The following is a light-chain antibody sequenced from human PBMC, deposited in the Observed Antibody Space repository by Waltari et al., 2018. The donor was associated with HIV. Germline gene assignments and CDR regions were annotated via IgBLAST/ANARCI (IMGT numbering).Light chain of an antibody. J-gene: IGLJ1*01. CDR1: SGDAGYYDY. CDR2: DVS. Sequence: QSALTQPASVSGSPGQSITISCPGPSGDAGYYDYVSWYQQPPGKAPKLMIYDVSNRPSGVSNRFSGSKSGNTAFLTISGLHAEDEADYYCSSYTSSSPYVFGTGTKVTVL. CDR3: SSYTSSSPYV. V-gene: IGLV2-14*01.